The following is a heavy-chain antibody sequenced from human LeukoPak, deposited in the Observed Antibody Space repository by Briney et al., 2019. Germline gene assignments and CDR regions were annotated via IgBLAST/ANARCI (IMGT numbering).Heavy chain of an antibody. D-gene: IGHD3-9*01. CDR3: AKGGRYYDILTGSDY. V-gene: IGHV3-30-3*01. CDR2: ISYDGSNK. CDR1: GFTFSSYA. Sequence: PGRSLRLSCAASGFTFSSYAMHWVRQAPGKGLEWVAVISYDGSNKYYADSVKGRFTISRDNSKNTLYLQMNSLRAEDTAVYYCAKGGRYYDILTGSDYWGQGTLVTVSS. J-gene: IGHJ4*02.